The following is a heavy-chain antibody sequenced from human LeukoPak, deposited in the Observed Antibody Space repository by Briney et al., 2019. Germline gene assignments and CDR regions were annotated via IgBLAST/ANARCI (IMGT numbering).Heavy chain of an antibody. V-gene: IGHV4-39*01. CDR1: GGSVSSTTYY. CDR2: INYSGST. J-gene: IGHJ4*02. Sequence: KPSKTLSLTCTVSGGSVSSTTYYWSWIRQPPGKGLEWIASINYSGSTYYNPSLKSRVTISVDTSENQFSLKLSSVTAADTAVYYCARYVVYGSGKYYFDCWGQGTLVTVSS. D-gene: IGHD3-10*01. CDR3: ARYVVYGSGKYYFDC.